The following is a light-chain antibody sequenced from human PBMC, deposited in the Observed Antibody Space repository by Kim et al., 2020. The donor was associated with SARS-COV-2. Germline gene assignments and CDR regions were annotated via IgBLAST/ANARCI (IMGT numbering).Light chain of an antibody. CDR2: RSS. Sequence: SSSVGDRVTITCRASQSISTSLAWYQQKPGKAPKLLIYRSSSLESGVPSRFSGSGSGTEFTLTISSLQPDDFATYYCQQYNSLWTFGQGTKVEIK. V-gene: IGKV1-5*03. CDR1: QSISTS. J-gene: IGKJ1*01. CDR3: QQYNSLWT.